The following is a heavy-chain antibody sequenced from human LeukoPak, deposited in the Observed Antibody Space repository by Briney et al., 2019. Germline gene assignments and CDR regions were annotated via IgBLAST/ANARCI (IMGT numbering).Heavy chain of an antibody. J-gene: IGHJ6*02. D-gene: IGHD6-19*01. CDR1: GGSFSGYY. CDR3: ARGPNKHSSASLPYGMDV. V-gene: IGHV4-34*01. CDR2: INHSGST. Sequence: PSETLSLTCAVYGGSFSGYYWSWIRQPPAKGLEWIGEINHSGSTNYNPSLKRRVTISVDTSKDQFSLKLSSVTAADTAVYYCARGPNKHSSASLPYGMDVWGQGTTVTVSS.